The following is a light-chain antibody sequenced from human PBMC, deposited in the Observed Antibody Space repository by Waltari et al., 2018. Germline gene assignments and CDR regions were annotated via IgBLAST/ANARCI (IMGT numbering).Light chain of an antibody. Sequence: DIQMTQSPSSLSASVGDRVTLTCRASQSINGYLNWYQQKPGKAPKVLIYATSSLQSGVPSRFSGSGSGTDFTLTITSLQPEDFATYYCQQSYRTPPLTFGGGTKVEIK. CDR1: QSINGY. V-gene: IGKV1-39*01. CDR2: ATS. CDR3: QQSYRTPPLT. J-gene: IGKJ4*01.